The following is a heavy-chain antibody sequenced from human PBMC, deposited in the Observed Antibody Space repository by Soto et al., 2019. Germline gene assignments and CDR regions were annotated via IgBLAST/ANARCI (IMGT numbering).Heavy chain of an antibody. D-gene: IGHD3-3*01. J-gene: IGHJ3*01. CDR2: ISAYIRNT. V-gene: IGHV1-18*01. CDR1: GYTFTNYG. CDR3: ARGTIFDAFDV. Sequence: GASVKVSCKASGYTFTNYGINWVRQAPGQGLEWMGWISAYIRNTNYAQKFQGRVSMPTDTSTSTAYMELRSLTSDDTAVYYCARGTIFDAFDVWGQGTVVTVSS.